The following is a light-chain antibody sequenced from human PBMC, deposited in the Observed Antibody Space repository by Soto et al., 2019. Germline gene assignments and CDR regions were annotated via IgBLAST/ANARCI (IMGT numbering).Light chain of an antibody. CDR3: VAWDDSLSGDV. CDR1: SSNIGRDF. CDR2: KNY. V-gene: IGLV1-47*01. J-gene: IGLJ1*01. Sequence: QSVLTQAPSASGTPGQRVIISCSGSSSNIGRDFVSWYQQLPGMAPKLLIYKNYQRPSGVPDRFSASKSGTSASLAISGLRSEDEADYYCVAWDDSLSGDVFGTGTKVTVL.